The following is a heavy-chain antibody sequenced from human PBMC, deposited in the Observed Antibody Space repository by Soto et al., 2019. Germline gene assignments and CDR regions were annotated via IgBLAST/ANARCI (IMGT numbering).Heavy chain of an antibody. CDR2: ITNDESDK. J-gene: IGHJ4*02. V-gene: IGHV3-30*04. CDR1: GFTFSNYT. CDR3: ARDSYSSSWYTDY. Sequence: GGSLRLSCAASGFTFSNYTMHWVRQAPGKGLEWVALITNDESDKYYADAVKGRFTISRDNAKNTLYLQMNSLRAEDTAVYYCARDSYSSSWYTDYWGQGTLVTVSS. D-gene: IGHD6-13*01.